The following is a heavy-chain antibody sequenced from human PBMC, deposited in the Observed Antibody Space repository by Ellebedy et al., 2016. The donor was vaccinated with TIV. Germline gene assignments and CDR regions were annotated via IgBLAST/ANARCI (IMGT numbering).Heavy chain of an antibody. J-gene: IGHJ4*02. D-gene: IGHD6-19*01. CDR1: GFTFSNYW. Sequence: GESLKISCATSGFTFSNYWMTWVRQAPGKGLEWVANIKQDGSEKYYVDSVKGRFSISRDNAKSSLYLQMNSLTDEDTAVYYCARDQWLGRAYYSDSWGQGTLVTVSS. CDR3: ARDQWLGRAYYSDS. V-gene: IGHV3-7*01. CDR2: IKQDGSEK.